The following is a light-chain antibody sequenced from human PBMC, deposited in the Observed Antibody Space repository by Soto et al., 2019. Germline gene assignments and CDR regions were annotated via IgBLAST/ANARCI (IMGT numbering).Light chain of an antibody. CDR1: QSVLYSFNHKNY. V-gene: IGKV4-1*01. CDR3: QQYYSIPYT. J-gene: IGKJ2*01. Sequence: DIVMTQSPDSLAVSLGERATINCKSSQSVLYSFNHKNYIAWYQQKPGQPPKLLIYWASTRESGVPDRFSGSGSGTDFTLTISSLQAEDVAVYYCQQYYSIPYTFGQGTKLEIK. CDR2: WAS.